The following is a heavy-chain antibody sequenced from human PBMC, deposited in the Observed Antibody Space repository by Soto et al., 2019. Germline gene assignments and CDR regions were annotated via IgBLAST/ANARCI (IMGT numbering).Heavy chain of an antibody. J-gene: IGHJ3*02. V-gene: IGHV1-69*13. CDR3: SITIFGVVIIGAFDI. CDR2: IIPIFGTA. D-gene: IGHD3-3*01. CDR1: GGTFSSYA. Sequence: SVKVSCKASGGTFSSYAISWVRQAPGQGLEWMGGIIPIFGTANYAQKFQGRVTITADESTSTAYMELSSLRSEDTAVYYCSITIFGVVIIGAFDIWGQGTMVTVSS.